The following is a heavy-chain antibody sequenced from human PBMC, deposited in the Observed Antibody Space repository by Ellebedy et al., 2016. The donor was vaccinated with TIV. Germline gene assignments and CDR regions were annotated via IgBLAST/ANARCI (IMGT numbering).Heavy chain of an antibody. V-gene: IGHV1-69*10. Sequence: AASVKVSCKASGGTFSSYGISWVRPAPGQGLEWMGGIIPILGKANYAQKFHGRVTITADESTSTAYMELNSLRSEDTAVYYWARVVNYYGGNPSYYFYYWGQGTLVTVSS. J-gene: IGHJ4*02. CDR2: IIPILGKA. CDR3: ARVVNYYGGNPSYYFYY. CDR1: GGTFSSYG. D-gene: IGHD4-23*01.